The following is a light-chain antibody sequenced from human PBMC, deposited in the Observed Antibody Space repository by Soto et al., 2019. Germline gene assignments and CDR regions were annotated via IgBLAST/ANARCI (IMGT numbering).Light chain of an antibody. CDR3: SSYTSSSTLYV. CDR2: DVS. J-gene: IGLJ1*01. CDR1: SSDVGGYNY. Sequence: QSALTQPASVSGSPGQSITISCTGTSSDVGGYNYVSWYQQHPGKAPKLMIYDVSNRPPGVSNRFSGPKSGNTASLTISGLQAEDEADYYCSSYTSSSTLYVFGTGTKLTVL. V-gene: IGLV2-14*03.